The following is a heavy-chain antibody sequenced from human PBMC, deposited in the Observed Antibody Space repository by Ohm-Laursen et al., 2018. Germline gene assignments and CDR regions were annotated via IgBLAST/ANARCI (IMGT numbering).Heavy chain of an antibody. D-gene: IGHD3-22*01. Sequence: SLRLSCTASGFTFSDYYMSWIRQAPGKGLEWVSYISSSGSTIHYADSVKGRFTISRDNAKNSLYLQMNSLGAEDTAVYYCARDYMYYYDSSGHPQLFDYWGLGTLVTVSS. V-gene: IGHV3-11*04. CDR2: ISSSGSTI. J-gene: IGHJ4*02. CDR3: ARDYMYYYDSSGHPQLFDY. CDR1: GFTFSDYY.